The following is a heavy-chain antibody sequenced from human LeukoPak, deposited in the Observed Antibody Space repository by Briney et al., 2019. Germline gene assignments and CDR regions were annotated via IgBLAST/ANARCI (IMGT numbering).Heavy chain of an antibody. D-gene: IGHD4-17*01. V-gene: IGHV3-21*01. CDR1: GFILRAYT. CDR2: ISTGGRYT. CDR3: ARDVRPVNTALDIYYYYGLDV. Sequence: PGGSLRLSCAASGFILRAYTMNWVRQAPGKGLEWVASISTGGRYTYYAGSLKRRLTISRDNAKNSLYLQMNSLRTEDSAVYYCARDVRPVNTALDIYYYYGLDVWGQGTTVTVSS. J-gene: IGHJ6*02.